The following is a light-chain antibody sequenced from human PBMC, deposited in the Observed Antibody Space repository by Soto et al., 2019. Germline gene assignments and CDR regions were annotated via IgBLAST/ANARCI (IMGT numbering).Light chain of an antibody. CDR3: QQSYSTPRGT. V-gene: IGKV1-39*01. Sequence: DIQMTQSPSSLSASVGDRVTITCRASQSISTYLHWYQQKPGTAPKLLIYAASSLQSAVPSRFSGSGSGTHFTLSISSLQPEDFATYYCQQSYSTPRGTFGQGTKVDIK. J-gene: IGKJ1*01. CDR2: AAS. CDR1: QSISTY.